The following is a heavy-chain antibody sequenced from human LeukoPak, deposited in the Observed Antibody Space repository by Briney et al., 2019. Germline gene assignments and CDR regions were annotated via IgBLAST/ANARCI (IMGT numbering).Heavy chain of an antibody. Sequence: GTSLRLSCAASGFPFSSYGMHWVRQAPGKGLEWVARLVYDARGDYANSVKGRFSISRDDSKNTLFLDMSNLRVEDTALYYCARDLSAAFDLWGQGVLVTVSS. CDR2: LVYDARG. V-gene: IGHV3-33*01. CDR1: GFPFSSYG. CDR3: ARDLSAAFDL. D-gene: IGHD6-25*01. J-gene: IGHJ4*02.